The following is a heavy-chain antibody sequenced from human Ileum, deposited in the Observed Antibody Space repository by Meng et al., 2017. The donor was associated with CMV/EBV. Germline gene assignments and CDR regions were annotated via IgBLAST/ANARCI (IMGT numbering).Heavy chain of an antibody. Sequence: SLSSSSYYWGWIRQPPGKGLEWIGSIYYSGSTYYNPSLKSRVTISVDTSKNQFSLKLSSVTAADTAVYYCARGDYCSSTSCYPFDYWGQGTLVTVSS. CDR3: ARGDYCSSTSCYPFDY. CDR2: IYYSGST. V-gene: IGHV4-39*07. CDR1: SLSSSSYY. J-gene: IGHJ4*02. D-gene: IGHD2-2*01.